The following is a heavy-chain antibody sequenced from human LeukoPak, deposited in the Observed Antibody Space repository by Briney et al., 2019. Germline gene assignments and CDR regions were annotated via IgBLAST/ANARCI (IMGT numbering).Heavy chain of an antibody. CDR3: ARDPVIQRSDSYGLYYYYGMDV. V-gene: IGHV3-23*01. Sequence: GGSLRLSCAASGFSFSRSDMIWVRQAPGKGLEWVTIISGSGDTSFYADSVRGRFTISRDNSKNTLYLQMNSLRAEDTAVYYCARDPVIQRSDSYGLYYYYGMDVWGQGTTVTVSS. CDR2: ISGSGDTS. J-gene: IGHJ6*02. D-gene: IGHD4-17*01. CDR1: GFSFSRSD.